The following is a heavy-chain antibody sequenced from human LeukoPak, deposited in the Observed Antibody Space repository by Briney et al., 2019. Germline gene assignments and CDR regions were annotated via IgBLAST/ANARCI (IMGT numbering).Heavy chain of an antibody. D-gene: IGHD2-21*01. V-gene: IGHV4-31*03. Sequence: TLSLTCTVSGGSISSGGSYWSWIRQHPGKGLEWIGYIYYSGSTYYNPSLKSRVTISVDTSKNQFSLKLSSVTAADTAVYYCARDGDGTGYYFDYWGQGTLVTVSS. CDR2: IYYSGST. J-gene: IGHJ4*02. CDR1: GGSISSGGSY. CDR3: ARDGDGTGYYFDY.